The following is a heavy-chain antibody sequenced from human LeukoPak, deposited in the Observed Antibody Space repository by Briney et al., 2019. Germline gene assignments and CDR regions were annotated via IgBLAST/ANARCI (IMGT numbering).Heavy chain of an antibody. CDR3: ARGMSSSWYIDP. D-gene: IGHD6-13*01. Sequence: GASVKVSCKASGYTFASYDINWVRQATGQGLEWRGWMNPNSGNTGYAQKFQGRVTMTRNTSISTAYMELSSLRSEDTAVYYCARGMSSSWYIDPWGQGTLVTVSS. J-gene: IGHJ5*02. CDR2: MNPNSGNT. CDR1: GYTFASYD. V-gene: IGHV1-8*01.